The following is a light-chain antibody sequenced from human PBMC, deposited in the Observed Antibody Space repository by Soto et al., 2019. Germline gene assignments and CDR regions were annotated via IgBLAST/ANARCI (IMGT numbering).Light chain of an antibody. J-gene: IGLJ2*01. CDR1: SSDVGGYNY. CDR3: SSFASSIPLV. CDR2: DVT. V-gene: IGLV2-14*03. Sequence: QSALTQPASVSGSPGQSITMSCTGTSSDVGGYNYVSWYQQHPGKAPKLLICDVTNRPSGVSNRFSGSKSGNTASLTISVLQTEDEADYYCSSFASSIPLVFGGGTKVTVL.